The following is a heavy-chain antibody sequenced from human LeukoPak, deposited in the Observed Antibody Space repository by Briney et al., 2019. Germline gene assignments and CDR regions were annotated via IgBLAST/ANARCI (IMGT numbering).Heavy chain of an antibody. CDR2: ISTTSNSI. Sequence: GGSLRLSCAASGFTFRSYNMNWVRQAPGKGLEWVSYISTTSNSIYYADSVKDRFIISRDNAKNSLHLHMDSLRDEDTAVYYCARDSVMKYWGQGTLVTVSS. J-gene: IGHJ4*02. CDR3: ARDSVMKY. CDR1: GFTFRSYN. V-gene: IGHV3-48*02.